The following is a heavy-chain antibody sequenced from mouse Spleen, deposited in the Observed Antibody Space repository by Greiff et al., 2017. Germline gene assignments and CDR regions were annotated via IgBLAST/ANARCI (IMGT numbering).Heavy chain of an antibody. Sequence: QVQLKQPGAELVKPGASVKLSCKASGYTFTSYWMQWVKQRPGQGLEWIGEIDPSDSYTNYNQKFKGKATLTVDTSSSTAYMQLSSLTSEDSAVYYCARGRVYWGQGTTLTVSS. J-gene: IGHJ2*01. V-gene: IGHV1-50*01. CDR2: IDPSDSYT. CDR1: GYTFTSYW. CDR3: ARGRVY.